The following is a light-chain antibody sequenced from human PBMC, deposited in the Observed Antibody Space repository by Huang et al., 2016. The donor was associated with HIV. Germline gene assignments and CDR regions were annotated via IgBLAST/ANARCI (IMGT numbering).Light chain of an antibody. V-gene: IGKV1-NL1*01. Sequence: DIQMTQSPSSLSASLGDRVTITCRASQGISHSLAWYQQQPGKAPKLLLFAASRLESGVPSRFSGSGSGTDYTLTISSLQPEDVATYHCQQYHSLPWTFGQGTKVEIK. CDR3: QQYHSLPWT. J-gene: IGKJ1*01. CDR1: QGISHS. CDR2: AAS.